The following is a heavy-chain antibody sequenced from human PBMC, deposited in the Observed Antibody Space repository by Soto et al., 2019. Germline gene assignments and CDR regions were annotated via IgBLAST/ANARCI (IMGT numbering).Heavy chain of an antibody. J-gene: IGHJ3*02. CDR3: AKPAYYSPEAFDI. CDR2: ISYDGSNK. D-gene: IGHD3-10*01. CDR1: GFTFSSYG. V-gene: IGHV3-30*18. Sequence: PGGSLRLSCAASGFTFSSYGMHWVRQAPGKGLEWVAVISYDGSNKYYADSVKGRFTISRDNSKNTLYLQMNSLRAEDTAVYYCAKPAYYSPEAFDIWGQGTMVTVSS.